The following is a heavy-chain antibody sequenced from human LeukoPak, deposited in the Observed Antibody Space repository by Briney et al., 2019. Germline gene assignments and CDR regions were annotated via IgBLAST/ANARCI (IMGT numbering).Heavy chain of an antibody. CDR3: ARTIKPNYVWGSYNF. CDR1: GYTFTGYY. J-gene: IGHJ4*02. CDR2: INPNSGGT. V-gene: IGHV1-2*02. Sequence: GASVKVSCKASGYTFTGYYMHWVRQAPGQGLEWMGWINPNSGGTNYAQKFQGRVTMTRDTSISTAYMELSRLRSDDTAVYYCARTIKPNYVWGSYNFWGQGTLVTVSS. D-gene: IGHD3-16*01.